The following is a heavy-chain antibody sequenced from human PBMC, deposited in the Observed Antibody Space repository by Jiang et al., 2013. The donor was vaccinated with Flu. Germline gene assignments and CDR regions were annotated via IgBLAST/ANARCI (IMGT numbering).Heavy chain of an antibody. Sequence: GAEVKKPGASVKVSCKASGYTFTSYGISWVRQAPGQGLEWMGWISPYNGNRNYAQNLQDRVMLTTDTSTSTAYMELSSLRSEDTAVYYCARGRSWIQLWGDDYWGQGTLVTVSS. J-gene: IGHJ4*02. D-gene: IGHD5-18*01. CDR3: ARGRSWIQLWGDDY. CDR1: GYTFTSYG. CDR2: ISPYNGNR. V-gene: IGHV1-18*04.